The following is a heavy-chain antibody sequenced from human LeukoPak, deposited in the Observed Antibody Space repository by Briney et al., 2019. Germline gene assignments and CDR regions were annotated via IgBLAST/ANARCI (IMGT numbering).Heavy chain of an antibody. CDR1: GFTFSSCG. D-gene: IGHD2-15*01. J-gene: IGHJ4*02. V-gene: IGHV3-30*18. CDR3: AKDKGYCSGGSCYGGGD. Sequence: PGGSLRLSCAASGFTFSSCGMHWVRQAPGKGLEWVAVISYDGSNKYYADSVKGRFTISRDNSKNTLYLQMNSLRAEDTAVYYCAKDKGYCSGGSCYGGGDWGQGTLVTVSS. CDR2: ISYDGSNK.